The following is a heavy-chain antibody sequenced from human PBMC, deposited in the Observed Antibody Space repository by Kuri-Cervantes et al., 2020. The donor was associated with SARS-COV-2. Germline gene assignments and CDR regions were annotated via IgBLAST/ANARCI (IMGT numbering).Heavy chain of an antibody. Sequence: ASVKVSCKASGGTFSSYAISWVRQAPGQGLEWMGWISAYNGNTNYAQKFQGRVTMTTDTSTSTAYMELRSLRSEDTAVYYCAEYYDFWSGYSQKGMDVWGQGTTVTVSS. CDR1: GGTFSSYA. D-gene: IGHD3-3*01. CDR3: AEYYDFWSGYSQKGMDV. V-gene: IGHV1-18*01. CDR2: ISAYNGNT. J-gene: IGHJ6*02.